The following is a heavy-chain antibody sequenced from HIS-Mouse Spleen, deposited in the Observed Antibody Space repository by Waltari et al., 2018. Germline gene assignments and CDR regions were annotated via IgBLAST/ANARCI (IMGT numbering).Heavy chain of an antibody. V-gene: IGHV4-59*08. J-gene: IGHJ4*02. Sequence: QVQLQESGPGLVKPSETLSLTCTVSGGSISSYYWSWIRQPPGKGLEWIGYIYYSGSTNYNPSIKSRVTISVDTSKNQFSLKLSSVTAADTAVYYCARRREEQLVFDYWGQGTLVTVSS. CDR2: IYYSGST. CDR1: GGSISSYY. CDR3: ARRREEQLVFDY. D-gene: IGHD6-6*01.